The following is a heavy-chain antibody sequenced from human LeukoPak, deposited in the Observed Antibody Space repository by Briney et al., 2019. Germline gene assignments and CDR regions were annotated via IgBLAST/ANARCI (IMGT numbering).Heavy chain of an antibody. CDR2: INPSGGST. J-gene: IGHJ4*02. Sequence: ASVKVSCKVSGYTLTKLSMHWVRQAPGQELEWMGIINPSGGSTSYAQKFQGRVTMTRDTSTSTVYMELSSLRSEDTAVYYCARDSVEFNYYDFWSGYYGSPTAWYYWGQGTLVTVSS. D-gene: IGHD3-3*01. CDR1: GYTLTKLS. V-gene: IGHV1-46*01. CDR3: ARDSVEFNYYDFWSGYYGSPTAWYY.